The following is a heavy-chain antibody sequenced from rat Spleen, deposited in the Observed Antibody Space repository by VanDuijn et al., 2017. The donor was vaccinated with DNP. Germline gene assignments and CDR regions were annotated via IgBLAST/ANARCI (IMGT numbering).Heavy chain of an antibody. V-gene: IGHV2S12*01. J-gene: IGHJ2*01. Sequence: QVQLKESGPGLVQPSQTLSLTCTVSGFSLTSYGVSWVRQPPGKGLEWIAEISSGGSTYYNSALKSRLSISRDTSKSQVFLKMNSLQTEDTAIYFCTRDDIGTTRFDYWGQGVMVTVSS. D-gene: IGHD1-5*01. CDR1: GFSLTSYG. CDR2: ISSGGST. CDR3: TRDDIGTTRFDY.